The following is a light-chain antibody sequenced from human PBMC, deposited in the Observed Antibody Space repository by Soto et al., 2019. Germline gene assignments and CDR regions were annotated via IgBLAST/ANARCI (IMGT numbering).Light chain of an antibody. CDR3: QQYNNWPFT. CDR2: GAS. J-gene: IGKJ3*01. V-gene: IGKV3-15*01. Sequence: EIVMTQSPATLSVSPGERATLSCRASQSISSKLAWYQQKPGQAPRLLIYGASTRATGIPATFSGSGSGTEFTLTISSLHSEDIAVYYCQQYNNWPFTFGPGTKVDI. CDR1: QSISSK.